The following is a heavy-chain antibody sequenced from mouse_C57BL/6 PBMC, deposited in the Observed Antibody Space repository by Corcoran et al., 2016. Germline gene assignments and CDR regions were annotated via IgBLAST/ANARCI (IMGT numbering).Heavy chain of an antibody. CDR2: INTYSGVP. CDR3: ARDGSSYSWFAY. Sequence: QIQLVQSGPELKKPGETVKISCKASGYTFTTYGMSWVKQAPGKGLKWMGWINTYSGVPTYADDFKGRFDFSLETSASTTYLQINNHKNEDTATYFGARDGSSYSWFAYWGQGTLVTVSA. D-gene: IGHD1-1*01. V-gene: IGHV9-3*01. CDR1: GYTFTTYG. J-gene: IGHJ3*01.